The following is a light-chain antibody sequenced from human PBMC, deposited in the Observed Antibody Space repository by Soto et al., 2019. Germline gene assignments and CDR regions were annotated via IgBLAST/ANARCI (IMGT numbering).Light chain of an antibody. CDR1: SSDIGGYKY. CDR3: SSYTIYSTLLL. Sequence: QSALTQPDSVSGSPGQSITISCTGTSSDIGGYKYVSWYQQHPGKAPKLIIYEVTNRPSGVSDRFSGSKSGNTASLTISGLQAEDEADYYCSSYTIYSTLLLFGGGTKLTVL. J-gene: IGLJ2*01. V-gene: IGLV2-14*01. CDR2: EVT.